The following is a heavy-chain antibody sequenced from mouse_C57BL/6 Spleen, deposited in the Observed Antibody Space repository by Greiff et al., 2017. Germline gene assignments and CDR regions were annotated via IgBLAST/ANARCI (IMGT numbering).Heavy chain of an antibody. V-gene: IGHV1-69*01. CDR3: AKGILSPFAY. Sequence: QVQLQQPGAELLMPGASVKLSCKASGYPFPSSWMHWVKQRPGQGLEWIGNIEPSASYTNYNKKFKGKSTFTVDKSSSTAYMQLSSLTSEDSAVYCCAKGILSPFAYGGQGTLVTVTA. CDR1: GYPFPSSW. J-gene: IGHJ3*01. CDR2: IEPSASYT.